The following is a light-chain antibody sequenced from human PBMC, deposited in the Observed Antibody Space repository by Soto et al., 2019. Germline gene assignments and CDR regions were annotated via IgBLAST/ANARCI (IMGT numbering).Light chain of an antibody. CDR1: PSVTNY. V-gene: IGKV3-11*01. CDR3: QQRSNWPPIT. J-gene: IGKJ5*01. CDR2: DAS. Sequence: EVVLTQSPATLSLSPGERATLSCRASPSVTNYLAWYQQKPGQAPRLLIYDASNRATGIPARFSGSGSGTDFTLTISSLEPEDFAVYYCQQRSNWPPITFGQGTLLEVK.